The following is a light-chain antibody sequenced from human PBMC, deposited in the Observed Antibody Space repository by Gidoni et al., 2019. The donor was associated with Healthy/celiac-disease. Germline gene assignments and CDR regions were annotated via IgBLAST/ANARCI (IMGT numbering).Light chain of an antibody. Sequence: DIQMTQSPSSLPASVGDRVTITCRASQSISNYLNWYQQKPGKAPKLLIYAASSLQSGVPSRFSGSGSGTDFTLTISSLQPEDFATYYCQQSYSTPRYTFGQGTKLEIK. CDR3: QQSYSTPRYT. V-gene: IGKV1-39*01. CDR1: QSISNY. J-gene: IGKJ2*01. CDR2: AAS.